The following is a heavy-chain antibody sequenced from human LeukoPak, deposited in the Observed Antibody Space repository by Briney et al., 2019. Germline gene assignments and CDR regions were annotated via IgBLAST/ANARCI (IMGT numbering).Heavy chain of an antibody. CDR1: GGSISSYY. Sequence: PSETLSLTCTVSGGSISSYYWSWIRQPPEKGLEWIGFIYYSGSTNYNPSLKSRVTISVDTSKNQFSLKLSSVTAADTAVYYCASRSSIWSGYQDTLYYFDSWGQGTLVTVSS. J-gene: IGHJ4*02. D-gene: IGHD3-3*01. CDR2: IYYSGST. CDR3: ASRSSIWSGYQDTLYYFDS. V-gene: IGHV4-59*01.